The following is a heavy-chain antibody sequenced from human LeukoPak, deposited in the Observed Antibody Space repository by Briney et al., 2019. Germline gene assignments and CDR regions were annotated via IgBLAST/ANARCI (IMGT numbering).Heavy chain of an antibody. J-gene: IGHJ4*02. CDR3: ARDLARYSSGWCDY. V-gene: IGHV4-61*02. CDR1: GGSISSGSYY. CDR2: IYTSGST. Sequence: SQTLSLTCTVSGGSISSGSYYWSWIRQPAGKGLEWIGRIYTSGSTNYNPSLKSRVTISVDTSKNQFSLKLSSVTAADTAVYYCARDLARYSSGWCDYWGQGTLVTVSS. D-gene: IGHD6-19*01.